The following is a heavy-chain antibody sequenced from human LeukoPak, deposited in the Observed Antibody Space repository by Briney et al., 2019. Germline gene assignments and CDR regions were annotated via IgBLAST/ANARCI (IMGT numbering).Heavy chain of an antibody. V-gene: IGHV4-59*08. CDR2: IYYSGST. J-gene: IGHJ4*02. Sequence: SASLALPCTVSGGSIISYYWSWIRPPPGKGLEWIGYIYYSGSTNYNPSLKSRVTISVDTSKNQFSLKLSPVTAADTAVYYCARLSAAMVIVYWGQGTLVTVSS. CDR1: GGSIISYY. CDR3: ARLSAAMVIVY. D-gene: IGHD5-18*01.